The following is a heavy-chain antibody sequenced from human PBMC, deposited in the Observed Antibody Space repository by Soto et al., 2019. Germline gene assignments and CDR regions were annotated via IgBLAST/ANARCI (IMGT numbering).Heavy chain of an antibody. Sequence: QVQLVQSGAEVKKPGASVKVSCKASGYTFTSYAMNWVRQAPGQRLEWMGWINAGNGNTKYSQKFQGRVTITRDTSASTAYRELSSLRSEDTAVYYGARSVGAALSDYWGQGTLVTVSS. J-gene: IGHJ4*02. V-gene: IGHV1-3*01. CDR2: INAGNGNT. CDR1: GYTFTSYA. D-gene: IGHD1-26*01. CDR3: ARSVGAALSDY.